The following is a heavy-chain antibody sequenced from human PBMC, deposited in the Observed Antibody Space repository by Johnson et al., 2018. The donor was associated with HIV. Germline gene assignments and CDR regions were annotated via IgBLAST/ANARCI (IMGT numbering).Heavy chain of an antibody. J-gene: IGHJ3*02. CDR3: ARDLRYSGYEYAFDI. V-gene: IGHV3-53*01. Sequence: VQLVESGGGLIQPGGSLRLSCAASGFTVSSNYMSWVRQAPGKGLEWVSVIYNDGNTYYADSVKGRFTISRDNSKNTLYLQMNSLRAEDTAGYYCARDLRYSGYEYAFDIWGQGTMVTVSS. D-gene: IGHD5-12*01. CDR1: GFTVSSNY. CDR2: IYNDGNT.